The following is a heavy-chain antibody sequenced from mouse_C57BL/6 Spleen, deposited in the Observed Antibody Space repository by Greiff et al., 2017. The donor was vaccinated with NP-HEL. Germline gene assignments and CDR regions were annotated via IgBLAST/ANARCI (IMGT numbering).Heavy chain of an antibody. CDR3: TRGGLGREDY. CDR1: GYTFTDYE. D-gene: IGHD3-3*01. CDR2: IDPETGGT. V-gene: IGHV1-15*01. J-gene: IGHJ2*01. Sequence: VQLQQSGAELVRPGASVTLSCKASGYTFTDYEMHWVKQTPVHGLEWIGAIDPETGGTAYNQKFKGKAILTADKSSSTAYMELRSLTSEDSAVYYCTRGGLGREDYWGQGTTLTVSS.